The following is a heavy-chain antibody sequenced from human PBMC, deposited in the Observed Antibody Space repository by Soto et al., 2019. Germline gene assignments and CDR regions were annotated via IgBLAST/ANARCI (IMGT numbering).Heavy chain of an antibody. D-gene: IGHD5-18*01. Sequence: SETLSLTCTISGGSISHYHWSWIRQPPGKGLEWIGYIYHSGSTTYKPSLKSRVTISVDTSKNQFSLKLNSVTTADTAVYYCAGGGRDTADYWGQGTLVTVSS. J-gene: IGHJ4*02. CDR3: AGGGRDTADY. CDR2: IYHSGST. CDR1: GGSISHYH. V-gene: IGHV4-59*01.